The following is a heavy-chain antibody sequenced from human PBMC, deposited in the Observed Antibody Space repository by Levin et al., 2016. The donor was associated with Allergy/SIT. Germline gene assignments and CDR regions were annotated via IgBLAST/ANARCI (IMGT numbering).Heavy chain of an antibody. Sequence: GESLKISCAASGFTFNNAWMSWVRQAPGKGLVWVSRVNSDGSSTTYADFVKGRFTISRDNAKNTLYLQMNSLRAEDTAVYYCARGGLYCSSTNCNYLFDYWGQGTLVTVSS. J-gene: IGHJ4*02. D-gene: IGHD2-2*01. CDR1: GFTFNNAW. CDR2: VNSDGSST. V-gene: IGHV3-74*01. CDR3: ARGGLYCSSTNCNYLFDY.